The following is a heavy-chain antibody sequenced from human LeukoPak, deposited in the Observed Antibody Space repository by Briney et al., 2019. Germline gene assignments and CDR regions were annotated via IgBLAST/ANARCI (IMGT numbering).Heavy chain of an antibody. D-gene: IGHD3-22*01. CDR1: GGTFSSYA. CDR2: IIPIFGTA. V-gene: IGHV1-69*13. CDR3: ASQYYYDSSGYYY. Sequence: SVKVSCKASGGTFSSYAISWVRQDPGQGLEWMGGIIPIFGTANYAQKFQGRVTVTADESTSTAYMELSSLRSEDTAVYYCASQYYYDSSGYYYWGQGTLVTVSS. J-gene: IGHJ4*02.